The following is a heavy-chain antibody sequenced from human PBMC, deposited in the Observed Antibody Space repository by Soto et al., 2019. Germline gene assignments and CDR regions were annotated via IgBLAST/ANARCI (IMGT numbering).Heavy chain of an antibody. CDR1: GGSISSSGYY. CDR2: IYYNGDT. D-gene: IGHD3-16*01. CDR3: ARGGKYYQQETYFFDY. J-gene: IGHJ4*01. V-gene: IGHV4-39*01. Sequence: SETLSRTCTVSGGSISSSGYYWAWLRQPPGRGLEWIGSIYYNGDTYFYPSLKSRVTISVDTSKNQFSLKLTSVTAADTALYFCARGGKYYQQETYFFDYWAQGSLVTVSS.